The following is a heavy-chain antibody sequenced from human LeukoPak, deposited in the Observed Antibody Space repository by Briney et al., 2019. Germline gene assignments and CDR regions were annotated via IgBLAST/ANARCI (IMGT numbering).Heavy chain of an antibody. CDR2: IYYSGST. CDR1: GGSISSGGYY. J-gene: IGHJ2*01. V-gene: IGHV4-31*03. D-gene: IGHD4-17*01. CDR3: ARDRKTTVTTSGYFDL. Sequence: SETLSLTCTVSGGSISSGGYYWSWIRQHPGKGLEWIGYIYYSGSTYYNPSLKSRVTISVDTSKNQFSLKLSSVTAAGTAVYYCARDRKTTVTTSGYFDLWGRGTLVTVSS.